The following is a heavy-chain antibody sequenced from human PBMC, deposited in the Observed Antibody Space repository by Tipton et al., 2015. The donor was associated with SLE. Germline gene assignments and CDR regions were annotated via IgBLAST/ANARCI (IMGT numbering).Heavy chain of an antibody. CDR3: VSYDGSGYQFDY. J-gene: IGHJ4*02. Sequence: TLSLTCTVSGASISSNIYYWDWIRQPPGKGLEWIGSISYSGSTSYNPSLKSRVTIALDTSKNQFSLRLSSVTAADTAVYYCVSYDGSGYQFDYWGQGTLVTVSS. D-gene: IGHD3-22*01. CDR1: GASISSNIYY. V-gene: IGHV4-39*07. CDR2: ISYSGST.